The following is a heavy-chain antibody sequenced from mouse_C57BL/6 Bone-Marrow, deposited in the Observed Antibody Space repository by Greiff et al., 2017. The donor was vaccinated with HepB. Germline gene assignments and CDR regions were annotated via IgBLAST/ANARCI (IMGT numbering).Heavy chain of an antibody. V-gene: IGHV1-82*01. CDR3: ARERDY. J-gene: IGHJ2*01. CDR1: GYAFSSSW. Sequence: VKLQQSGPELVKPGASVKISCKASGYAFSSSWMNWVKQRPGKGLEWIGRIYPGDGDTNYNGKFKGKATLTADKSSSTAYMQLSSLTSEDSAVYFCARERDYWGQGTTLTVSS. CDR2: IYPGDGDT.